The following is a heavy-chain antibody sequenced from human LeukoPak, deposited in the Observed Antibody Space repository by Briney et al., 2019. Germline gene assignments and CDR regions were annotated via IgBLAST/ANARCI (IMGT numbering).Heavy chain of an antibody. V-gene: IGHV4-34*01. D-gene: IGHD3-22*01. CDR2: INHSGST. J-gene: IGHJ4*02. Sequence: SETLSLTCAVYGGFFSGYYWSWIRQTPGKGLEWIGEINHSGSTSYNPSLKSRVTISVDTSKNQLSLKLSSVTAADTAVYYCARRSGYFVLLYYFDYWGQGTLVTVSS. CDR1: GGFFSGYY. CDR3: ARRSGYFVLLYYFDY.